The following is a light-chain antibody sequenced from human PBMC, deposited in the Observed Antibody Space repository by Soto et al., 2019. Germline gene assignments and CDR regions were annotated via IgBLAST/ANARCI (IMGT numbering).Light chain of an antibody. CDR1: QSISSW. V-gene: IGKV1-5*03. CDR2: KAS. Sequence: DIHMTHSPSTLSASLGDRVTITCRASQSISSWLAWYQQKPGKAPKLLIYKASSLESGVPSRFSGSGSGTEFTLTISSLQPDDFATYYCQQYRTFGQGTKVDIK. J-gene: IGKJ1*01. CDR3: QQYRT.